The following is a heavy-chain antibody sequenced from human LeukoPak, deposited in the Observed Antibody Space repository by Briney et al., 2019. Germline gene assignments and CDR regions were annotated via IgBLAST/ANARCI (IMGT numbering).Heavy chain of an antibody. CDR2: ISAYNGNT. CDR3: AREYADYGSGSYSAFDY. V-gene: IGHV1-18*01. J-gene: IGHJ4*02. CDR1: GYTYTSYG. Sequence: APVKVSCKASGYTYTSYGISWVRQAPGQGLEWMGWISAYNGNTNYAQKLQGRVTMTTDTSTSTAYMEPRSLRSDDTAVYYCAREYADYGSGSYSAFDYWGQGTLVTVSS. D-gene: IGHD3-10*01.